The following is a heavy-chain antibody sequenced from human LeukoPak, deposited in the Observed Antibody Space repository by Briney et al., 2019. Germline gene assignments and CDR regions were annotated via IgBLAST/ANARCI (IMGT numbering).Heavy chain of an antibody. Sequence: QTGRSLRLSCAASGFTFSDYYISWIRQAPGKWLEWVSYISSSGSTIYYADSVKGRFAISRDNAKNSLYLQMNSLRAEDTAVYYCARDSPDSSFDPWGQGTLVTVSS. CDR1: GFTFSDYY. V-gene: IGHV3-11*01. CDR2: ISSSGSTI. CDR3: ARDSPDSSFDP. D-gene: IGHD2-21*02. J-gene: IGHJ5*02.